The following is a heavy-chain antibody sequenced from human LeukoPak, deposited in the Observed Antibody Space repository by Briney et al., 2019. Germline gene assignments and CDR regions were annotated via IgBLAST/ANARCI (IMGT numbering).Heavy chain of an antibody. V-gene: IGHV3-21*01. J-gene: IGHJ4*02. CDR2: ISSSSSYI. Sequence: GGSLRLSCAASGFTFSSYSMNWVRQAPGKGLEWVSSISSSSSYIYYADSVKGRFTISRDNSKNTLYLQMNSLRAEDTAVYYCARADRGYDYDSSGYYTYWGQGTLVTVSS. CDR3: ARADRGYDYDSSGYYTY. D-gene: IGHD3-22*01. CDR1: GFTFSSYS.